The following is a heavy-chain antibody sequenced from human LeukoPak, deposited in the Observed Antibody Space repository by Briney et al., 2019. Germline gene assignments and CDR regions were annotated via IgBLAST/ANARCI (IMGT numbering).Heavy chain of an antibody. J-gene: IGHJ6*02. CDR1: GYSFTSYA. CDR3: ARDPLRSTWSSYYNALDV. Sequence: GASVKVSCKASGYSFTSYAINWVRQAPGQGLEWVGWISAYNGNTDYARKLQDRVTMTTDSSTSTAYMELRSLTSDDTAVYYCARDPLRSTWSSYYNALDVWGQGTTVTVSS. CDR2: ISAYNGNT. V-gene: IGHV1-18*01. D-gene: IGHD6-13*01.